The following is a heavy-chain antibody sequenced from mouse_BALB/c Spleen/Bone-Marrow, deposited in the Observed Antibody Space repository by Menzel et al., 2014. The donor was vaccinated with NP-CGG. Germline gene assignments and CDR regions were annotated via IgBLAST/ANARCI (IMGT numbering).Heavy chain of an antibody. D-gene: IGHD2-1*01. CDR1: GFTFNTYA. V-gene: IGHV10-1*02. J-gene: IGHJ4*01. Sequence: EVQGVESGGGLVQPKGSLKLSCAASGFTFNTYAMNWVRQAPGKGLEWVARIRSKSNNYATYYADSVKDRFTISKDDSQNMRYLQMNNLKTEDTAMYYCVRHGYFGNYYYALDYWGQGTSVTVSS. CDR3: VRHGYFGNYYYALDY. CDR2: IRSKSNNYAT.